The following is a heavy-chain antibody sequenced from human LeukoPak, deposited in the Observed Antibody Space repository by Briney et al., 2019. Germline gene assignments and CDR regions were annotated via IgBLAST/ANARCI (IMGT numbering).Heavy chain of an antibody. CDR3: ARGKQQLLLGYYYYGMDV. Sequence: PSETLSLTCAVYGGSFSGYYWSWIRQPPGKGLEWIGEINHSGSTNYNPSLKSRVTISVDTSKNQFSLKLSSVTAADTAVYYCARGKQQLLLGYYYYGMDVWGKGTTVPVSS. J-gene: IGHJ6*04. CDR2: INHSGST. V-gene: IGHV4-34*01. CDR1: GGSFSGYY. D-gene: IGHD6-13*01.